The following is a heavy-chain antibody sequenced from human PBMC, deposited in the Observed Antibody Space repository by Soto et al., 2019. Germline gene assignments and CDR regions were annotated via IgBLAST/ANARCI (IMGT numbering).Heavy chain of an antibody. CDR1: GFTFTNAW. Sequence: GGSLRLSCAASGFTFTNAWMNWVRQAPGKGLEWVGRIKSKTDDGTTDYAAPVKGRFTISRDDSKNTLYLQMNSLKTEDTAFYYCATDGGGYGGNSGRWFDPWGQGXLVTVYS. D-gene: IGHD2-21*02. J-gene: IGHJ5*02. V-gene: IGHV3-15*01. CDR2: IKSKTDDGTT. CDR3: ATDGGGYGGNSGRWFDP.